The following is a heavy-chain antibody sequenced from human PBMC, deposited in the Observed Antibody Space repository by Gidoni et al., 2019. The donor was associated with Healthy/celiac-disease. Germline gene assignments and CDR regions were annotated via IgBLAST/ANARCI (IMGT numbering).Heavy chain of an antibody. J-gene: IGHJ4*02. Sequence: EVQLLESGGGLVQPGGSLRLSCAASGFPFSSYAMSWVRQAPGKGLEWVSAISGSGGSTYYADSVKGRFTISRDNSKNTLYLQMNSLRAEDTAVYYCAKERKAYGDYVLAVDYWGQGTLVTVSS. CDR1: GFPFSSYA. V-gene: IGHV3-23*01. D-gene: IGHD4-17*01. CDR2: ISGSGGST. CDR3: AKERKAYGDYVLAVDY.